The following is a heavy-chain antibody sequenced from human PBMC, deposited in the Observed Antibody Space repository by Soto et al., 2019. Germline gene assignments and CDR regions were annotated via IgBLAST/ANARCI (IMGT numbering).Heavy chain of an antibody. CDR3: ARADRAAAGPPPHAFDI. J-gene: IGHJ3*02. CDR2: IIPIFGTA. D-gene: IGHD6-13*01. V-gene: IGHV1-69*01. CDR1: GGTFSSYA. Sequence: QVQLVQSGAEVKKPGSSVKVSRKASGGTFSSYAISWVRQAPGQGLEWMGGIIPIFGTANYAQKFQGRVTITADESTSTAYMELSSLRSEDTAVYYCARADRAAAGPPPHAFDIWGQGTMVTVSS.